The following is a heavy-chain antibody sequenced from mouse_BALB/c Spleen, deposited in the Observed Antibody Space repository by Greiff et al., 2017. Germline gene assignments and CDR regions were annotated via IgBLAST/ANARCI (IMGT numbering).Heavy chain of an antibody. J-gene: IGHJ4*01. CDR2: ISSGSSTI. CDR1: GFTFSSFG. D-gene: IGHD1-2*01. V-gene: IGHV5-17*02. CDR3: ARRFTTANAMDY. Sequence: EVKLMESGGGLVQPGGSRKLSCAASGFTFSSFGMHWVRQAPEKGLEWVAYISSGSSTIYYADTVKGRFTISRDNPKNTLFLQMTSLRSEDTAMYYCARRFTTANAMDYWGQGTSVTVSS.